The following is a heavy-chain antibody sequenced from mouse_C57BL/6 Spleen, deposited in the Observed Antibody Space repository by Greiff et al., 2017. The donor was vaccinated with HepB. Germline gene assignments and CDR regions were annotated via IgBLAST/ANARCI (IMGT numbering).Heavy chain of an antibody. Sequence: EVKLQESGAELVRPGASVKLSCTASGFNIKDYYMHWVKQRPEQGLEWIGRIDPEDGDTEYALKFQGKATMTADTSSNTAYLQLSSLTSVDTAVYYCTTSPYVSSFWCVDVWGTGTTVTVPS. J-gene: IGHJ1*03. D-gene: IGHD1-1*01. CDR3: TTSPYVSSFWCVDV. V-gene: IGHV14-1*01. CDR1: GFNIKDYY. CDR2: IDPEDGDT.